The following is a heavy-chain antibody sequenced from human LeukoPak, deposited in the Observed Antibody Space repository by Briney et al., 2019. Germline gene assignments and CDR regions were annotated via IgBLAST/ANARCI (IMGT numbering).Heavy chain of an antibody. CDR2: INHSGSS. CDR3: ARVGDLFGAHRVRGLPPDYYYMDV. V-gene: IGHV4-34*01. CDR1: GGSITDYF. D-gene: IGHD3-10*01. J-gene: IGHJ6*03. Sequence: PSETLSLTCALSGGSITDYFYNWVRQPPGKGLEWIGEINHSGSSTYNSSLKSRVIISLDTSKNQFSLKLSSVTAADTAVYYCARVGDLFGAHRVRGLPPDYYYMDVWGKGTTVTVSS.